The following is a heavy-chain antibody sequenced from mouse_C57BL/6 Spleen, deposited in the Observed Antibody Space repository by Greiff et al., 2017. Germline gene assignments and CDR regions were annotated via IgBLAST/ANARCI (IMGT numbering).Heavy chain of an antibody. D-gene: IGHD2-13*01. J-gene: IGHJ4*01. CDR3: TSYSDYGAMDY. V-gene: IGHV1-5*01. CDR1: GYTFTSYW. CDR2: IYPGNSDT. Sequence: VQLQQSGTVLARPGASVKMSCKTSGYTFTSYWMHWVKQRPGQGLEWIGAIYPGNSDTSYNQKFKGKAKLTAVTSASTAYMELSSLTNEESAVYYCTSYSDYGAMDYWGQGTSVTVSS.